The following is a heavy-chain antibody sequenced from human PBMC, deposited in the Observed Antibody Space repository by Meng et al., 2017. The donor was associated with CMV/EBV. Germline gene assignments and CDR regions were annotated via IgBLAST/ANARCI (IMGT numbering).Heavy chain of an antibody. J-gene: IGHJ5*02. V-gene: IGHV4-34*01. Sequence: QGQLRRWGAGLLKPSETLSLTCAVYGGAFSGYYWSWIRQPPGKGLEWIGEINHSGSTNYNPSLKSRVTISVDTSKNQFSLKLSSVTAADTAVYYCARGRQWLVRGWFDPWGQGTLVTVSS. CDR1: GGAFSGYY. CDR2: INHSGST. D-gene: IGHD6-19*01. CDR3: ARGRQWLVRGWFDP.